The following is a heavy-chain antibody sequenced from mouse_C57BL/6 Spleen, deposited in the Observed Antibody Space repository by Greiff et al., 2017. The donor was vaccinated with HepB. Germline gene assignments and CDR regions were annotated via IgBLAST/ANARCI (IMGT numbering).Heavy chain of an antibody. D-gene: IGHD1-1*01. J-gene: IGHJ4*01. V-gene: IGHV1-76*01. CDR1: GYTFTDYY. CDR3: SRHITTVNSAFAY. CDR2: IYPASGNT. Sequence: VPLQQSGAELVRPGASVKLSCKASGYTFTDYYINWVKQRPGQGLDWIAMIYPASGNTYYNEKFKSKATLTAEKSSSTAYMQLSSLTSEDSAVYFCSRHITTVNSAFAYWGQGTSVTVSS.